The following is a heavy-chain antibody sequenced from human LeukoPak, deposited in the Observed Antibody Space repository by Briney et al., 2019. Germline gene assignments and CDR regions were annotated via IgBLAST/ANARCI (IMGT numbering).Heavy chain of an antibody. V-gene: IGHV3-23*01. CDR3: AKRRIHYYFDY. J-gene: IGHJ4*02. CDR1: GFTLSSYA. Sequence: PGGSLRLSCAASGFTLSSYAMSCVSHAPGRGLERVSAISGSGGSTYYADSVKGRFTISRDNSKNTLYLQMNSLRAEDTAVYYCAKRRIHYYFDYWGQGTRVTVSS. CDR2: ISGSGGST. D-gene: IGHD2-15*01.